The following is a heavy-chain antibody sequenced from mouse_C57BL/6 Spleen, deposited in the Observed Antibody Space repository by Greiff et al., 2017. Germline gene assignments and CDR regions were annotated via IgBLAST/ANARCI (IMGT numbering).Heavy chain of an antibody. Sequence: LVESGAELARPGASVKLSCKASGYTFTSYGISWVKQRTGQGLEWIGEIYPRSGNTYYNEKFKGKATLTADKSSSKAYMELRSLTSEESAVYFCARYYYGSSYVLAYWGQGTLVTGSA. V-gene: IGHV1-81*01. CDR1: GYTFTSYG. CDR3: ARYYYGSSYVLAY. J-gene: IGHJ3*01. D-gene: IGHD1-1*01. CDR2: IYPRSGNT.